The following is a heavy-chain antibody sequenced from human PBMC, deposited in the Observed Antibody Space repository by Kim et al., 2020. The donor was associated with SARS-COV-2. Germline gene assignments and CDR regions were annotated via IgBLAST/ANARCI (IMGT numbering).Heavy chain of an antibody. CDR3: AKSDCAGGTCFLINY. J-gene: IGHJ4*02. D-gene: IGHD2-8*02. CDR2: IGGSDGTT. V-gene: IGHV3-23*01. Sequence: GGSLRLSCAASGFTFSDHAMNWVRQAPGRGLEWVSGIGGSDGTTYYADSVKGRFTISRDNSRNKLFLLMSDLRAEDTAVYYCAKSDCAGGTCFLINYWGQGTLVPVSS. CDR1: GFTFSDHA.